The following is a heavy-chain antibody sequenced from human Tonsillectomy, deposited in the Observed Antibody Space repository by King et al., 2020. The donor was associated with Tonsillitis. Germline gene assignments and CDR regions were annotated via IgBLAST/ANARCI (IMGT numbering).Heavy chain of an antibody. CDR2: VGST. V-gene: IGHV4-61*02. Sequence: QLHESVPGLVKPSQTLSLTCTVSGASISSGSYYWSWIRQPAGKGLEWIGRVGSTNYNPPLRSRVTISVDTSKNQFSLKLSSVTAADTAVYFCARGGHYYDSSGYWAFFDYWGRGTLVTVSS. CDR3: ARGGHYYDSSGYWAFFDY. CDR1: GASISSGSYY. D-gene: IGHD3-22*01. J-gene: IGHJ4*02.